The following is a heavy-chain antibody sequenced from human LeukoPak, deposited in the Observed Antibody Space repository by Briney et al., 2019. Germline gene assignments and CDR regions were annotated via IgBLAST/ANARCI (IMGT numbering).Heavy chain of an antibody. Sequence: PGGSLRLSCAASGFSFSSYGMHWLRQAPGKGPESVALIRHDGTETYHADSVKGRFTISRDDSKSTFYLQMNSLRPEDTAVYYCAKANRDHLSHYYGVDVWGPGTTVAVSS. CDR2: IRHDGTET. V-gene: IGHV3-30*02. J-gene: IGHJ6*02. CDR3: AKANRDHLSHYYGVDV. CDR1: GFSFSSYG. D-gene: IGHD3-10*01.